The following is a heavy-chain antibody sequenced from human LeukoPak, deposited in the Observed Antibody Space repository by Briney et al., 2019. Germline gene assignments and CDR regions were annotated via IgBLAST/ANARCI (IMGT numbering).Heavy chain of an antibody. CDR1: GGSFSGYY. J-gene: IGHJ3*02. D-gene: IGHD6-13*01. CDR3: ARDLYSSRTNDAFVI. Sequence: SETLSLTCNTYGGSFSGYYWSWIRQPPGKGLEWIGEINHSGSTNYNPSLKSRVTISVDTSKNQFSLELSSVTAADTAVYYCARDLYSSRTNDAFVIWGQGTMVTVSS. CDR2: INHSGST. V-gene: IGHV4-34*01.